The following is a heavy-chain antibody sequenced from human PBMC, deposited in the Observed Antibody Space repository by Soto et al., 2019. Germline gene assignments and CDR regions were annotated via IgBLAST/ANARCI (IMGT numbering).Heavy chain of an antibody. CDR1: GGTISSYY. CDR3: ARVKIAKAMVRGVGDAFDI. J-gene: IGHJ3*02. Sequence: SETLYLTCTASGGTISSYYWSWIRQPAGKGLEWIGRIYTSGSTNYNPSLKSRVTMSVDTSKNQFSLKLSSVTAADTAVYYCARVKIAKAMVRGVGDAFDIWGQGTMVTVSS. V-gene: IGHV4-4*07. D-gene: IGHD3-10*01. CDR2: IYTSGST.